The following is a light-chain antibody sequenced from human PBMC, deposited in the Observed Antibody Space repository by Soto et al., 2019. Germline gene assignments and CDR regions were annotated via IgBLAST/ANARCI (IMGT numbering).Light chain of an antibody. CDR2: AAS. J-gene: IGKJ2*01. CDR3: QQANSFPYT. V-gene: IGKV1-9*01. Sequence: DIQLTQSPSFLSASVGDRVTITCRASQGISSYLAWYQQKPGKAPKLLMYAASTLQSGVPSRFRGSGSGTDFTFTISSLQPEDFATYYCQQANSFPYTFGQGTKLEIK. CDR1: QGISSY.